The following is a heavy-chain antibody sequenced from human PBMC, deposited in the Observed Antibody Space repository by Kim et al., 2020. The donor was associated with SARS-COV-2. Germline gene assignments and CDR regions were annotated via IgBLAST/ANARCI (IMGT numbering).Heavy chain of an antibody. V-gene: IGHV4-34*01. D-gene: IGHD5-12*01. J-gene: IGHJ6*02. Sequence: SETLSLTCAVYGGSFSGYYWSWIRQPPGKGLEWIGEINHSGSTNYNPSLKSRVTISVDTSKNQFSLKLSSVTAADTAVYYCARAGRTWLRLGRPYYYGMDVWGQGTTVTVSS. CDR1: GGSFSGYY. CDR2: INHSGST. CDR3: ARAGRTWLRLGRPYYYGMDV.